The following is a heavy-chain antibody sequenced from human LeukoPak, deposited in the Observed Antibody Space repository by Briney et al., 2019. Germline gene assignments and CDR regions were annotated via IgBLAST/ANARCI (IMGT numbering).Heavy chain of an antibody. Sequence: GGSLRLSCVGSGFTFSDYYMSWVRQAPGKGLEWVSYISSTGGTIYYADSVRGRFSISRDNAKNSLYLQMNRLRAEDTAVYYCARDRGGVAKGLASDYWGQGTLVTVSS. J-gene: IGHJ4*02. CDR3: ARDRGGVAKGLASDY. V-gene: IGHV3-11*01. CDR2: ISSTGGTI. CDR1: GFTFSDYY. D-gene: IGHD3-3*01.